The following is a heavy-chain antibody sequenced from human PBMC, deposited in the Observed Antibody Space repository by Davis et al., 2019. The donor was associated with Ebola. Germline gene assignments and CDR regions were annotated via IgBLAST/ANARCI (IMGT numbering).Heavy chain of an antibody. D-gene: IGHD3-22*01. V-gene: IGHV3-23*01. CDR2: LGGSGSKT. CDR1: GFTFSNYA. Sequence: PGGSLRLSCAASGFTFSNYAMSWVRQAPGKGLEWVSALGGSGSKTYYADSVKGRFSISRDNAKNSLYLQMNSLRDEDTAMYYCTTELVRGDFDRWGQGTLVTVAA. CDR3: TTELVRGDFDR. J-gene: IGHJ4*02.